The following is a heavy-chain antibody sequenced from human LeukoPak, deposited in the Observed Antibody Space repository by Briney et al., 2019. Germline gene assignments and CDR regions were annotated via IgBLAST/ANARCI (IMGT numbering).Heavy chain of an antibody. J-gene: IGHJ4*02. D-gene: IGHD2-15*01. CDR2: ISAYNGNT. CDR1: GYTFTSYG. CDR3: AREGDVVVVAARFDY. Sequence: ASVKVSCKASGYTFTSYGISWVRQATGQGLGWMGWISAYNGNTNYAQKLQGSVTMTTDTSTSTAYMELRSLRSDDTAVYYCAREGDVVVVAARFDYWGQGTLVTVSS. V-gene: IGHV1-18*01.